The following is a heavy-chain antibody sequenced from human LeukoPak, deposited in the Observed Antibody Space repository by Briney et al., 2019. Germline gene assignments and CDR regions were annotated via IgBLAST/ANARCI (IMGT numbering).Heavy chain of an antibody. CDR3: AKDARVGEWSPPYMDV. J-gene: IGHJ6*03. CDR1: GFTFSSYA. V-gene: IGHV3-23*01. Sequence: PGGSLRLSCAASGFTFSSYAMSWVRQAPGKGLEWVSNISGSGGSTYYADFVKGRFTISRDNSKNTLYLQRNSLRAEDTAVYYCAKDARVGEWSPPYMDVWGKGTTVTVSS. D-gene: IGHD3-3*01. CDR2: ISGSGGST.